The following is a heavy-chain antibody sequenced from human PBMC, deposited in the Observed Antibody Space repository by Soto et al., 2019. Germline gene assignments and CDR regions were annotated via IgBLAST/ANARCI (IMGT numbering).Heavy chain of an antibody. CDR2: ISYDGSNK. Sequence: QVQLVESGGGVVQPGRSLRLSCAASGFTFSSYGMHWVRQAPGKGLEWVAVISYDGSNKYYADSVKGRFTISRDNSKNTLYLQMNSLRAEDTPVYYCAIEKEGIYDFWSGYFPPRYYYYMDVWGNGTTVTVSS. D-gene: IGHD3-3*01. CDR3: AIEKEGIYDFWSGYFPPRYYYYMDV. CDR1: GFTFSSYG. J-gene: IGHJ6*03. V-gene: IGHV3-30*03.